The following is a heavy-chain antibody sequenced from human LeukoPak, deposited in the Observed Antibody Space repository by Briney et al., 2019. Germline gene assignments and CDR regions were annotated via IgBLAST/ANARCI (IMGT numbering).Heavy chain of an antibody. CDR2: IYHSGST. Sequence: SETLSLTCAVSGYSISSGYYWGWIRQPPGKGLEWIGSIYHSGSTYYNPSLKSRVTISVDTSKNQFSLKLSSVTAADTAVYYCARLLYTYKTDYWGQGTLVTASS. J-gene: IGHJ4*02. V-gene: IGHV4-38-2*01. CDR3: ARLLYTYKTDY. CDR1: GYSISSGYY. D-gene: IGHD3-10*01.